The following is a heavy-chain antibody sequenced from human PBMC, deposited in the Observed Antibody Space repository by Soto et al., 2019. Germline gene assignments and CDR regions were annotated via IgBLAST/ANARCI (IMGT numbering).Heavy chain of an antibody. V-gene: IGHV3-21*01. CDR2: ISSSSSYI. Sequence: VQLVESGGGVVQPGRSLRLSCAASGFTFSSYSMNWVRQAPGKGLEWDSSISSSSSYIYYADSVKGRFTISRDNAKNSLYLQMNSLRAEDTAVYYCARDLRGYSYGWFQGDYYGMDVWGQGTTVTVSS. J-gene: IGHJ6*02. CDR3: ARDLRGYSYGWFQGDYYGMDV. CDR1: GFTFSSYS. D-gene: IGHD5-18*01.